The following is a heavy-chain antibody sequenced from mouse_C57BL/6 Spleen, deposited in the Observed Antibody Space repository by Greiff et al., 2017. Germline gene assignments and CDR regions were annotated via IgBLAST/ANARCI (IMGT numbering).Heavy chain of an antibody. D-gene: IGHD1-1*01. Sequence: VQLQQSGAELVRPGASVKLSCTASGFTIKDDYMHWVKQRPEPGLEWIGWIDPENGDTESASKFQGKATITADTSSNTAYLQLSSLTSEDTAVYYCTTGCGSSHGGNDWGQGTTLTVSS. CDR1: GFTIKDDY. V-gene: IGHV14-4*01. CDR3: TTGCGSSHGGND. CDR2: IDPENGDT. J-gene: IGHJ2*01.